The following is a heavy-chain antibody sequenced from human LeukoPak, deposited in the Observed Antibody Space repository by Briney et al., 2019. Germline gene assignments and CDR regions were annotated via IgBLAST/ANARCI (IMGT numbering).Heavy chain of an antibody. CDR2: ISYDGSNK. CDR1: GFTFSSYA. CDR3: ARDECTNGVSYGPPGEYYYYGMDV. V-gene: IGHV3-30-3*01. J-gene: IGHJ6*02. D-gene: IGHD2-8*01. Sequence: GGSLRLSCAASGFTFSSYAMHWVRQAPGKGLEWVAVISYDGSNKYYADSVKGRFTISRDNSKNTLYLQMNSLRAEDTAVYYCARDECTNGVSYGPPGEYYYYGMDVWGQGTTVTVSS.